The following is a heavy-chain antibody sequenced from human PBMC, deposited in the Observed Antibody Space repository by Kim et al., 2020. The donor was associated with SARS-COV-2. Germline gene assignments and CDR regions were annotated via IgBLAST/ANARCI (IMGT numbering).Heavy chain of an antibody. V-gene: IGHV4-34*01. D-gene: IGHD5-18*01. CDR3: SRGRLGLLPSPLLDS. CDR2: ITYSGST. Sequence: SETLSLTCAVFGESFSDYSWTWIRLSPGKGLEWIGEITYSGSTNYNPSLKSRVTISVDTSKNQFSLQLTAVTAADTAIYYCSRGRLGLLPSPLLDS. J-gene: IGHJ5*01. CDR1: GESFSDYS.